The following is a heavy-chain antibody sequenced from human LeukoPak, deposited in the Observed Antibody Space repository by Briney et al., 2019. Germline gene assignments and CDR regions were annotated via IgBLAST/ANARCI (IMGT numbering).Heavy chain of an antibody. CDR3: ARSKNYYDSSGYSGDFDY. V-gene: IGHV7-4-1*02. CDR2: INTNTGNP. CDR1: GYTFTTYA. Sequence: ASVKVSCKASGYTFTTYAMNWVRQAPGQGLEWMGWINTNTGNPTYAQGFTGRFVFSLDTSVSTAYLQISSLKAEDTAVYYCARSKNYYDSSGYSGDFDYWGQGTLVTVSS. D-gene: IGHD3-22*01. J-gene: IGHJ4*02.